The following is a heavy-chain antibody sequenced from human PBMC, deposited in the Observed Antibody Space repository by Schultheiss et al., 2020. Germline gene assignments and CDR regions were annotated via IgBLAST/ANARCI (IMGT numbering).Heavy chain of an antibody. CDR2: ISYDGVIR. Sequence: GGSLRLSCAASGFTFSSYAMNWVRQAPGKGLEWVAVISYDGVIRHYHDSVKGRFTISRDNSKNTLYLQMNSLRAEDTAVYFCARLMRGYSGYDRTGFDYWGQGTLVTVSS. CDR3: ARLMRGYSGYDRTGFDY. CDR1: GFTFSSYA. J-gene: IGHJ4*02. V-gene: IGHV3-30*03. D-gene: IGHD5-12*01.